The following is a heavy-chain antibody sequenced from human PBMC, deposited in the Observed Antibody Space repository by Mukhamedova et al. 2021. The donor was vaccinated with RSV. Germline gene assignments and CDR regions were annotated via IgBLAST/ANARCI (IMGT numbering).Heavy chain of an antibody. D-gene: IGHD4-17*01. V-gene: IGHV3-30*01. Sequence: DSVKGRFTISRDNSKNTLYLQMNSLRAEDTAVYYCARDLSYGDPPSWGQGTLVTVSS. J-gene: IGHJ4*02. CDR3: ARDLSYGDPPS.